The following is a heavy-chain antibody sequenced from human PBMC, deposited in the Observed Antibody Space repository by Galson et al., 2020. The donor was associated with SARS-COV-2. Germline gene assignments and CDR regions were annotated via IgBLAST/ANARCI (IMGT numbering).Heavy chain of an antibody. J-gene: IGHJ1*01. CDR2: INQDGSEE. Sequence: GGSLRLSCAASGFSFSNYWMNWVRQAPGKGLEWVANINQDGSEEYYVDSVKGRFTISRDNAKNSLYLHMNSLRAEDTAVYYCARFDEHRPGPFPYEYFQHWGHGTLVTVSS. CDR1: GFSFSNYW. V-gene: IGHV3-7*01. CDR3: ARFDEHRPGPFPYEYFQH.